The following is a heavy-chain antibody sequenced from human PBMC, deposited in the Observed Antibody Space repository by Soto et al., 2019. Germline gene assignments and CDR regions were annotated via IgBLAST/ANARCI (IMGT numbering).Heavy chain of an antibody. Sequence: EVQLVESGGGLVQPGGSLRLSCAASGFTVSSNYMSWVRQAPGKGLEWVSVIYSGGSTYYADSVKGRFTISRDDSKNTLFLQRTSLRAEDTAVYYFATAKLLLPWLFDYWGQGTLVTVSS. D-gene: IGHD2-15*01. CDR3: ATAKLLLPWLFDY. J-gene: IGHJ4*02. CDR2: IYSGGST. CDR1: GFTVSSNY. V-gene: IGHV3-66*01.